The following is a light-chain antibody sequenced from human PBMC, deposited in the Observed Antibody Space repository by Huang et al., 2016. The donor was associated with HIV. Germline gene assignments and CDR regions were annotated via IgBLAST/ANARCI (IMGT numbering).Light chain of an antibody. V-gene: IGKV3-11*01. CDR3: QQRSNWPIT. J-gene: IGKJ5*01. CDR1: QSVNNY. Sequence: EIVLTQSPATLSLSPGERATLSCRASQSVNNYLAWYQQKPVQAPRLLIYDTSKRATGIPARFSGSVSGTDFALTISSLEPEDFAVYYCQQRSNWPITFGQGTRLEIK. CDR2: DTS.